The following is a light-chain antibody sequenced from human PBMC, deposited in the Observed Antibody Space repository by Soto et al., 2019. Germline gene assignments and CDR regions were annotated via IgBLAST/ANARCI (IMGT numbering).Light chain of an antibody. CDR1: QSLVYSDGNTY. CDR3: MQGTRWPHVT. CDR2: KVS. J-gene: IGKJ1*01. Sequence: DVVMTQSPLSLPVTLGQPASISCRSSQSLVYSDGNTYLNWCQQRPGQSPRRLIYKVSNRDSGVPDRFSGSGSGTDFTLKIRRVEAEDVGVYYCMQGTRWPHVTFGQGTKGEIK. V-gene: IGKV2-30*01.